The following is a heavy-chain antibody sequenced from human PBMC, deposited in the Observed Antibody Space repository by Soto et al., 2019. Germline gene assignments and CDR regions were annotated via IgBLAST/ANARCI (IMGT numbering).Heavy chain of an antibody. D-gene: IGHD1-7*01. J-gene: IGHJ4*02. CDR1: GFTFSGYA. CDR3: AGVGDWIWNYSFQY. Sequence: QVQLVESGGGVVQPGRSLRLSCAASGFTFSGYAMHWVRQAPGKGLEWVAVMSFDGTYKYYADSVKGRFTISRDNSKNTLYLQMNAVKPEGMALYYCAGVGDWIWNYSFQYWGQGTLGTVFS. CDR2: MSFDGTYK. V-gene: IGHV3-30-3*01.